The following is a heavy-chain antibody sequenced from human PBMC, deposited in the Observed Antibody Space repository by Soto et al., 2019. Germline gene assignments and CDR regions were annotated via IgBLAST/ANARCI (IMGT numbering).Heavy chain of an antibody. CDR3: AKGGYCSSTSCYPNPFFDY. CDR1: GFTFSSYA. V-gene: IGHV3-23*01. J-gene: IGHJ4*02. Sequence: EVQLLESGGGLVQPGGSLRLSCAASGFTFSSYAMSWVRQAPGKGLEWVSAISGSGGSTYYADSVKGRFTISRDNSKNPLYLQMNSLRAEDTAVYYCAKGGYCSSTSCYPNPFFDYWGQGTLVTVSS. D-gene: IGHD2-2*01. CDR2: ISGSGGST.